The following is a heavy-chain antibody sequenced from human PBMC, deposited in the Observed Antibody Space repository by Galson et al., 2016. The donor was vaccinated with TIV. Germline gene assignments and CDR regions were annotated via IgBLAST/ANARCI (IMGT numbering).Heavy chain of an antibody. J-gene: IGHJ6*03. D-gene: IGHD2-21*02. CDR3: ARDKSDIDTVDYFYFYMDV. Sequence: SVKVSCKASGDTFRNYVISWVRQAPGQGLEWMGGIIPIHGLANHAQKFQGRVTITADALTSTVYMEVSSLRSEDTAVYYCARDKSDIDTVDYFYFYMDVWGRGTTVTVSS. V-gene: IGHV1-69*10. CDR2: IIPIHGLA. CDR1: GDTFRNYV.